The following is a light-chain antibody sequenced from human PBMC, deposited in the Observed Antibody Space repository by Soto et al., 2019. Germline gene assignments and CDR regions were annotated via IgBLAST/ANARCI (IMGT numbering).Light chain of an antibody. CDR2: GAS. CDR3: QQYNNWPLT. Sequence: EIVMTQSPATLSVSPGERATLSCRASQSVSSNLAWYQQKPGQAPRLLIYGASTRATGISARFSGSGSGTEFILTISSLQSEDFAVYYCQQYNNWPLTFGGGTKVEIK. V-gene: IGKV3-15*01. CDR1: QSVSSN. J-gene: IGKJ4*01.